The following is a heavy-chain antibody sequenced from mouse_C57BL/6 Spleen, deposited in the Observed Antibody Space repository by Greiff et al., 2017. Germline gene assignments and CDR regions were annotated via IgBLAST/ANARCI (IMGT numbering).Heavy chain of an antibody. J-gene: IGHJ3*01. CDR1: GYTFTSYW. V-gene: IGHV1-50*01. D-gene: IGHD2-3*01. CDR3: ASGGYDPFAY. CDR2: IDPSDSYT. Sequence: QVQLQQPGAELVKPGASVKLSCKASGYTFTSYWMQWVKQRPGQGLEWIGEIDPSDSYTNYNQKFKGKTTLTVDTSSSTAYMQLSSLTSEDSAVYYCASGGYDPFAYWGQETLVTVAA.